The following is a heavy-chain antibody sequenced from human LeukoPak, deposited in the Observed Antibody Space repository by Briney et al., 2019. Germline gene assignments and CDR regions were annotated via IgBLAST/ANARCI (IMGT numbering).Heavy chain of an antibody. V-gene: IGHV1-69*13. CDR3: ARLEITTVTTSDY. D-gene: IGHD4-17*01. J-gene: IGHJ4*02. Sequence: SVKVSCKASGGTFSSYAISWVRQAPGQGLEWMGGISPIFGTANYAQKFQGRVTITADESTSTAYMELSSLRSEDTAVYYCARLEITTVTTSDYWGQGTLVTVSS. CDR1: GGTFSSYA. CDR2: ISPIFGTA.